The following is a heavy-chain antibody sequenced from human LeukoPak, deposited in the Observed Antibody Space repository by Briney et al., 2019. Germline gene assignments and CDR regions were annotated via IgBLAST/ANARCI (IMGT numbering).Heavy chain of an antibody. J-gene: IGHJ4*02. CDR1: GFTFTTYW. CDR2: INQDGTEK. D-gene: IGHD3-10*01. Sequence: GDSLRLSCAASGFTFTTYWMSWVRQFPGKGLEWVADINQDGTEKYYVDSVKGRFTISRDNAKNSLYLQVNSLRVEDTAIYYCVKVAKYYYGSETYYFFEHWGQGTPVTASS. V-gene: IGHV3-7*01. CDR3: VKVAKYYYGSETYYFFEH.